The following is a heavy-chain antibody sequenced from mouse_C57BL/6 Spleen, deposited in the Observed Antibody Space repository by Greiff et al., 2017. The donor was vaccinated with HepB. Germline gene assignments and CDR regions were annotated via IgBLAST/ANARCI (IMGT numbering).Heavy chain of an antibody. J-gene: IGHJ3*01. V-gene: IGHV5-17*01. Sequence: EVKVEESGGGLVKPGGSLKLSCAASGFTFSDYGMHWVRQAPEKGLEWVAYISSGSSTIYYADTVKGRFTISRDNAKNTLFLQMTSLRSEDTAMYYCARGELGRFAYWGQGTLVTVSA. D-gene: IGHD4-1*01. CDR3: ARGELGRFAY. CDR1: GFTFSDYG. CDR2: ISSGSSTI.